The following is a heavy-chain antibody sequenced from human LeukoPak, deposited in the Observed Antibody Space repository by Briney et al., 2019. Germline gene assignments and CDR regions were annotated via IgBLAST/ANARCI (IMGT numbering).Heavy chain of an antibody. CDR1: GFTFSNSA. CDR3: AKGIYSSGWSYFDY. CDR2: LSGSGITT. J-gene: IGHJ4*01. V-gene: IGHV3-23*01. D-gene: IGHD6-19*01. Sequence: GGSLRLSCAASGFTFSNSAMSWVCQAPGKGLEWVSTLSGSGITTYYADSVKGRFTISRDNSKNTLYLQMNSLRAEDTAVYYCAKGIYSSGWSYFDYWATEPWSPSPQ.